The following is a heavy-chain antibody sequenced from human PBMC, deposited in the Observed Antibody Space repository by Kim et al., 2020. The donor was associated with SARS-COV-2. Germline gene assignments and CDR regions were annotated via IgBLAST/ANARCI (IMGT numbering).Heavy chain of an antibody. J-gene: IGHJ4*02. D-gene: IGHD2-21*02. CDR2: ISGGGSGT. V-gene: IGHV3-23*01. CDR3: AKGLLGSYLFDY. Sequence: GGSLRLSCAASGFTFNTYAMSWVRQAPGKGLEWVAVISGGGSGTFYADSVKGRFTISRDNSKNTLFLQINSLRAEDTAVYYCAKGLLGSYLFDYWGQGTL. CDR1: GFTFNTYA.